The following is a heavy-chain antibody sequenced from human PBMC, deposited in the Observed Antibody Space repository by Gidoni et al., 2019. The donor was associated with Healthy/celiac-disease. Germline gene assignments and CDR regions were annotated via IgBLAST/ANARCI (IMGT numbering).Heavy chain of an antibody. D-gene: IGHD3-22*01. J-gene: IGHJ4*02. CDR2: ISGSGGST. V-gene: IGHV3-23*01. CDR3: AKPRPAYYYDSSGYSNW. CDR1: GFTFSSYA. Sequence: EVQLLESGGGLVQPGGSLRLSCAASGFTFSSYAMSWVRQAPGKGLEWVSAISGSGGSTYYADSVKGRFTISRDNSKNTLYLQMNSLRAEDTAVYYCAKPRPAYYYDSSGYSNWGGQGTLVTVSS.